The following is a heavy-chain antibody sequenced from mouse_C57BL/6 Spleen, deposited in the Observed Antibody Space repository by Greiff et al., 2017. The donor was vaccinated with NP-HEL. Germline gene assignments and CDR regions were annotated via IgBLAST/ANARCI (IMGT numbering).Heavy chain of an antibody. Sequence: QVQLQQPGAELVKPGASVKLSCKASGYTFTSYWMHWVKQRPGQGLEWIGMIHPNSGSTNYNEKFKSKATLTVDKSSSTAYMQLSSLTSEDSAVYYCARKKGNYVDYYAMDYWGQGTSVTVSS. V-gene: IGHV1-64*01. J-gene: IGHJ4*01. CDR3: ARKKGNYVDYYAMDY. D-gene: IGHD2-1*01. CDR1: GYTFTSYW. CDR2: IHPNSGST.